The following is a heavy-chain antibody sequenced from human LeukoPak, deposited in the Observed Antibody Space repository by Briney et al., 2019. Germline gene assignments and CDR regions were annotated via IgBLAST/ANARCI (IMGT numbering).Heavy chain of an antibody. D-gene: IGHD5-12*01. Sequence: GGSLRLSCAASGFTVSSNYMSWVRRAPGKGLECVSVIYSGGSTYYADSVKGRFTISRDNSKNTLYLQMNSLRAEDTAVYYCARVGRLRSCYYYYYMDVWGKGTTVTVSS. CDR2: IYSGGST. J-gene: IGHJ6*03. CDR1: GFTVSSNY. V-gene: IGHV3-53*01. CDR3: ARVGRLRSCYYYYYMDV.